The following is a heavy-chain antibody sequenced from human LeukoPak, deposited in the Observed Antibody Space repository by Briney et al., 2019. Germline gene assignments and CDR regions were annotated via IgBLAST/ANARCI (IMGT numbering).Heavy chain of an antibody. CDR1: GFTVSDNY. CDR2: IYSAGST. Sequence: GGSLRLSCAASGFTVSDNYMGWVRQAPGKGLEWVSIIYSAGSTNYADSVKGRFTISRDNSKNTLYLQMSSLRAEDTAVYYCTLPLRDVFDIWGQGTMVTVSS. J-gene: IGHJ3*02. V-gene: IGHV3-53*01. CDR3: TLPLRDVFDI.